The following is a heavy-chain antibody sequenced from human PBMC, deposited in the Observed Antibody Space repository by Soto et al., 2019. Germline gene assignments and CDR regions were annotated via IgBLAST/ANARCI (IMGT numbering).Heavy chain of an antibody. CDR1: GGTFSSHS. CDR3: ARYDPHIAATRPYAYYYYGMDV. V-gene: IGHV1-69*06. CDR2: IIPIFGTA. D-gene: IGHD6-13*01. J-gene: IGHJ6*02. Sequence: SVKVSCKSSGGTFSSHSINWVRQAPGQGLEWMGGIIPIFGTANYAQKFQGRVTITADKSTSTAYMELSSLRSEDTAVYYCARYDPHIAATRPYAYYYYGMDVWGQGTTVTVS.